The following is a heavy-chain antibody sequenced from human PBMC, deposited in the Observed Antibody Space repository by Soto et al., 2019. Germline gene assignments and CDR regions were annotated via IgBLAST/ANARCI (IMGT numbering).Heavy chain of an antibody. CDR2: IKSKTDGGTT. V-gene: IGHV3-15*07. D-gene: IGHD3-9*01. Sequence: PGGSLRLSCAASGFTFSNAWMNWVRQAPGKGLEWVGRIKSKTDGGTTDYAAPVKGRFTISRDDSKNTLYLQMNSLKTEDTAVYYCTTRAAKLRYFDWLENYGMDVWGQGTTVTVSS. CDR3: TTRAAKLRYFDWLENYGMDV. J-gene: IGHJ6*02. CDR1: GFTFSNAW.